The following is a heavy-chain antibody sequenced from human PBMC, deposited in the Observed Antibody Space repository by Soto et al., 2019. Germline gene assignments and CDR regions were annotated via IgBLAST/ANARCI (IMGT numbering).Heavy chain of an antibody. CDR3: ARARLLWFGEFYYYYYGMDV. J-gene: IGHJ6*02. V-gene: IGHV3-13*01. CDR1: GFTFSSYD. Sequence: LRLSCAASGFTFSSYDMHWVRQATGKGLEWVSAIGTAGDTYYPGSVKGRFTISRENAKNSLYLQMNSLRAGDTAVYYCARARLLWFGEFYYYYYGMDVWGQGTTVTVSS. CDR2: IGTAGDT. D-gene: IGHD3-10*01.